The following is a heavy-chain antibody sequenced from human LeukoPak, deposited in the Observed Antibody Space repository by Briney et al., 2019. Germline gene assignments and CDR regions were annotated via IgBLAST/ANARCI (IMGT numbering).Heavy chain of an antibody. CDR1: GFSFSPYW. Sequence: GGSLRLSCVGSGFSFSPYWMHWVRQDPVKGLVWVARISSDGSDTKYADSVKGRFTISRDNAKNTLYLQMNSLRAEDTALYYCARDQTELGPTTDDHWGQGTQVTVSS. CDR3: ARDQTELGPTTDDH. V-gene: IGHV3-74*03. CDR2: ISSDGSDT. D-gene: IGHD1-14*01. J-gene: IGHJ4*02.